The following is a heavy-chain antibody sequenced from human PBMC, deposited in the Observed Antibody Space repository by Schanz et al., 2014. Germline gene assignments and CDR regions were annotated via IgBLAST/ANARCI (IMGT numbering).Heavy chain of an antibody. CDR1: GFTFDDYA. V-gene: IGHV3-20*04. J-gene: IGHJ4*02. D-gene: IGHD3-9*01. Sequence: EVQLVESGGGVVRPGGSLRLSCAASGFTFDDYAMSWVRQAPGKGLEWVSAINWSDGSTGYADSVKGRFTISRDNGKNSLYLQMNSLRAEDTAVYYCAKHVRSLTGNDYWGQGTLVTVSS. CDR2: INWSDGST. CDR3: AKHVRSLTGNDY.